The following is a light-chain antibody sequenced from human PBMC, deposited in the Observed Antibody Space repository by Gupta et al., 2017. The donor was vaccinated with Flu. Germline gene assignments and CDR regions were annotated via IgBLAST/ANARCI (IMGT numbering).Light chain of an antibody. Sequence: DIQLTQSPSSLSASVGDRVTITCRTSHDIGSWLGWYQQKPGEVPKLLIYSTSNLHSGVPSRFSGSRSGTDFTLTISGLQPEDSATYCCQQANNFPRTFGQGTTLEI. CDR3: QQANNFPRT. CDR1: HDIGSW. V-gene: IGKV1-12*01. CDR2: STS. J-gene: IGKJ2*02.